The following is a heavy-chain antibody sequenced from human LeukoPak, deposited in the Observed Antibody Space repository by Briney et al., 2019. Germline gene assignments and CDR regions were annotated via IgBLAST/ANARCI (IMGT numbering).Heavy chain of an antibody. CDR3: ARVGPSYCGGDCYSEDFDY. CDR1: GYTFTVYY. J-gene: IGHJ4*02. V-gene: IGHV1-2*02. D-gene: IGHD2-21*02. Sequence: ASVTVSFTASGYTFTVYYMHWVRQAPGQGLGWMGWINPNSGGTNYAQKFQGRVTMTRDTSISTAYMELSRLRSDDTAVYYCARVGPSYCGGDCYSEDFDYWGQGTLVTVSS. CDR2: INPNSGGT.